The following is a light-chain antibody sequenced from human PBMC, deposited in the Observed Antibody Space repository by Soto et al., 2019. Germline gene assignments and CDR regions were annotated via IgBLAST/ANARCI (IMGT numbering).Light chain of an antibody. Sequence: QAVVTQPPSASGTPGQRVTISCSGSSSKIGGNYVYWYQQLPGTAPKPLIYRNNQRPSGVPDRFSGSQSGTSASLAISGLRSEDEADDYCAAWDDSLSGVVFGGGTKLTVL. CDR2: RNN. V-gene: IGLV1-47*01. J-gene: IGLJ2*01. CDR1: SSKIGGNY. CDR3: AAWDDSLSGVV.